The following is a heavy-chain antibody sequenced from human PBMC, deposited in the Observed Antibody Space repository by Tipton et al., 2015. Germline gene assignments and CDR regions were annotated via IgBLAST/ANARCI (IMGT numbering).Heavy chain of an antibody. J-gene: IGHJ4*02. CDR3: AREGSGWYGADY. CDR1: GFTFSSYE. CDR2: ISSSGSTI. V-gene: IGHV3-48*03. D-gene: IGHD6-19*01. Sequence: SLRLSCAASGFTFSSYEMSWVRQAPGKGLERVSYISSSGSTIYYADSVKGRFTISRDNANNLLYLQMNSLRAEDTAVYYCAREGSGWYGADYWGQGTLVTVSS.